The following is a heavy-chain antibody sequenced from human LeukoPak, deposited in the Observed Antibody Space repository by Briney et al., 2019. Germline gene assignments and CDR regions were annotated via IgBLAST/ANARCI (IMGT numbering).Heavy chain of an antibody. V-gene: IGHV3-48*01. J-gene: IGHJ3*02. CDR2: ISSSSSTI. Sequence: GGSLRLSCAASGFTFSSYSMNWFRQAPGKGLEWVSYISSSSSTIYYADSVKGRFTISRDNAKNSLYLQMNSLRAEDTAVYYCAREGPSDAFDIWGQGTMVTVSS. CDR3: AREGPSDAFDI. CDR1: GFTFSSYS.